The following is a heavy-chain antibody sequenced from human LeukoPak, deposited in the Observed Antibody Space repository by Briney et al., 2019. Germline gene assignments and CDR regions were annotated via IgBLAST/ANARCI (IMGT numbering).Heavy chain of an antibody. J-gene: IGHJ4*02. Sequence: ASVKVSCKASGYTFTSYYMHWVRQAPGQGPEWMGIIFTSGGGTSYAQNFRGRVTMTRDTSTSTVYMELSSLRSEDTAVYYCAREKSGYSDSSGYSFDYWGQGTLVTVSS. CDR2: IFTSGGGT. V-gene: IGHV1-46*01. CDR3: AREKSGYSDSSGYSFDY. D-gene: IGHD3-22*01. CDR1: GYTFTSYY.